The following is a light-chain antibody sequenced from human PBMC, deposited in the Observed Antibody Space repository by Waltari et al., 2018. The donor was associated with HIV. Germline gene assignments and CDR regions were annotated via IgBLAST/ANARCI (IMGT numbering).Light chain of an antibody. V-gene: IGKV4-1*01. CDR3: QQYYNTPSIT. Sequence: DSVMTQSPDTLAVSLGQMATINCNSSKSVLSSSNNKKYLTWYQQRPGQPPKLLISWASARESGVSDRISGSGSGTDFTLTINSLQAEDVAFYYCQQYYNTPSITFGQGTRLEIK. CDR1: KSVLSSSNNKKY. CDR2: WAS. J-gene: IGKJ5*01.